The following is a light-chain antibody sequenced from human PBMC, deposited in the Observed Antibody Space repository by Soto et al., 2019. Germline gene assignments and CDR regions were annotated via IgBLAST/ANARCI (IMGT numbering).Light chain of an antibody. V-gene: IGKV3-15*01. CDR2: DAS. CDR3: QQYGASPRT. J-gene: IGKJ1*01. CDR1: QSVSSN. Sequence: EIEMTQSPATLSVSPGEEATLSCRASQSVSSNLAWYQQKPGQAPRLLIYDASTRATGIPARFSGSGSGTEFTLTISRLLSEDFAVYYCQQYGASPRTFGQGTKVDIK.